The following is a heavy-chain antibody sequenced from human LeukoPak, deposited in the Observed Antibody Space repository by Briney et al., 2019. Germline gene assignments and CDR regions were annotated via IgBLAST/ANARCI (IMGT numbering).Heavy chain of an antibody. V-gene: IGHV1-18*04. J-gene: IGHJ4*02. Sequence: ASVKVSCKASGCTFTSYGISWVRQAPGQGLEWMGWISAYNGNTNYAQKLQGRVTMTTDTSTSTAYMELRSLRSDDTAVYYCARWGEYYDILTGYPDYWGQGTLVTVSS. CDR2: ISAYNGNT. D-gene: IGHD3-9*01. CDR1: GCTFTSYG. CDR3: ARWGEYYDILTGYPDY.